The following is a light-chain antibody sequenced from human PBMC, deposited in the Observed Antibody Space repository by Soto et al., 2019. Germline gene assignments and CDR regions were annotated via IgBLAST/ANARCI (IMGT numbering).Light chain of an antibody. CDR3: QRYGSSPFT. Sequence: EMVLTQSPGTLSLSPGERATLSCRASQSVSSSYLAWYQQKPGQAPRLLIYGASSRATGIPDRFSGSGSGTDFTLIISRLEPEDSAVYYCQRYGSSPFTFGPGTKVDIK. CDR1: QSVSSSY. CDR2: GAS. J-gene: IGKJ3*01. V-gene: IGKV3-20*01.